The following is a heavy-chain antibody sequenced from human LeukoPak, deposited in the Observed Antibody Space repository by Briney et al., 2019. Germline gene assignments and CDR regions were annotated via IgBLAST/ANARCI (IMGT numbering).Heavy chain of an antibody. CDR3: AKDGVVSFDY. J-gene: IGHJ4*02. CDR2: ISGSGGST. V-gene: IGHV3-23*01. Sequence: PGGSLRLSCAASGFTFSGYAMSWVRQAPGKGLEWVSAISGSGGSTYYAGSVKGRFTISRDNSKNTLYLQMNSLRAEDTAVYYCAKDGVVSFDYWGQGTLVTVSS. CDR1: GFTFSGYA. D-gene: IGHD3-16*01.